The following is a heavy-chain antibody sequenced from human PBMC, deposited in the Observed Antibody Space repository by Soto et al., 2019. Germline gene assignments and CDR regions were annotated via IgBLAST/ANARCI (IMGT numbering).Heavy chain of an antibody. Sequence: GGSLRLSCAASGFTFSGSAMHWVRQASGKGLEWVGRIRSKANSYATAYADSVKGRFTISRDNSKNTLYLQMNSLRAEDTAVYYCAKGIRMATISYSSSWYPDVQNWFDPWGQGTLVTVSS. CDR2: IRSKANSYAT. V-gene: IGHV3-73*01. D-gene: IGHD6-13*01. J-gene: IGHJ5*02. CDR1: GFTFSGSA. CDR3: AKGIRMATISYSSSWYPDVQNWFDP.